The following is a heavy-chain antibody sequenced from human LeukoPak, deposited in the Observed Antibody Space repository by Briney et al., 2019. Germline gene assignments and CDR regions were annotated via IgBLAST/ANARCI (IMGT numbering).Heavy chain of an antibody. Sequence: GGSLRLSCAASGFTFSSYSMNWVRQAPGKGLEWVSSISSSSSYIYYADSVKGRFTISRDNAKNSLYLQMNSLRAEDTAVYYCARVKAKYYYGSGSGDFDYWGQGTLVTVSS. J-gene: IGHJ4*02. CDR1: GFTFSSYS. D-gene: IGHD3-10*01. CDR3: ARVKAKYYYGSGSGDFDY. CDR2: ISSSSSYI. V-gene: IGHV3-21*01.